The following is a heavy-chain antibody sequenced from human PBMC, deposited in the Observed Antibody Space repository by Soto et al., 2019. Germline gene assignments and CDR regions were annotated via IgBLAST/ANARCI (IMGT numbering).Heavy chain of an antibody. CDR2: IKSKTDGGTT. D-gene: IGHD3-22*01. CDR1: GFTFSNAW. Sequence: EVQLVESGGGLVKPGGSLRLSCAASGFTFSNAWMSWVRQAPGKGLEWVGRIKSKTDGGTTDYAAPVKGRLTISRDDSKNTLYLQMNSLKTEDAAVYYCTTDPITLIVVHAPGGNWFDPWGQGTLVTVSS. CDR3: TTDPITLIVVHAPGGNWFDP. J-gene: IGHJ5*02. V-gene: IGHV3-15*01.